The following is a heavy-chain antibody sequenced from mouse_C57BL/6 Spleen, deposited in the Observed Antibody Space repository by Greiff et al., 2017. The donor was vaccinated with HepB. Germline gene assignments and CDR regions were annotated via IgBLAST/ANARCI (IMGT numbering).Heavy chain of an antibody. D-gene: IGHD2-1*01. CDR2: IYPRSGNT. Sequence: QVQLQQSGAELARPGASVKLSCKASGYTFTSYGISWVKQRTGQGLEWIGEIYPRSGNTYYNEKFKGKATLTADKSSSTAYMELRSLTSEDSAVDFCARHYGNYEGGAMDYWGQGTSVTVSS. CDR3: ARHYGNYEGGAMDY. V-gene: IGHV1-81*01. CDR1: GYTFTSYG. J-gene: IGHJ4*01.